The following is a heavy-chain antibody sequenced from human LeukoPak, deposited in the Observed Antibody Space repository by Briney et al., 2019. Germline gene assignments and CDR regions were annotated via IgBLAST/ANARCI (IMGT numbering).Heavy chain of an antibody. CDR3: AREVPPGGWNWFDP. CDR2: ISSSSSYI. Sequence: GGSLRLSCAASGFTFSSYSMNWVRQAPGKGLEWVSSISSSSSYIYYADSVKGRFTISRDNAKNSLYLQMNSLRAEDTAVYYCAREVPPGGWNWFDPWGQGTLVTVSS. V-gene: IGHV3-21*01. J-gene: IGHJ5*02. CDR1: GFTFSSYS. D-gene: IGHD6-19*01.